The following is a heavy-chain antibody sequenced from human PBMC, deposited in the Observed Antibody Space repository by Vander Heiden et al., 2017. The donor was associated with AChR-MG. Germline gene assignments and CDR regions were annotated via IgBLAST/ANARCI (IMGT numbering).Heavy chain of an antibody. J-gene: IGHJ5*02. CDR1: GAPLGAYA. Sequence: QVQLVRSGAEVKKPGPSGKVSCKPSGAPLGAYAISWVRQAPGQGLEWMGGIIPIFGTANYAQKFQGRVTITADESTSTAYMELSSLRSEDTAVYYCARSRVYYGSGSYRGNWFDPWGQGTLVTVSS. CDR2: IIPIFGTA. V-gene: IGHV1-69*01. CDR3: ARSRVYYGSGSYRGNWFDP. D-gene: IGHD3-10*01.